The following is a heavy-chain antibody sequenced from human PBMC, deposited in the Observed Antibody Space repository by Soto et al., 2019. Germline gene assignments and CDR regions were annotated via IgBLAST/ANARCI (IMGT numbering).Heavy chain of an antibody. J-gene: IGHJ6*03. CDR1: GFTFSEYG. Sequence: GGSLRLSCEASGFTFSEYGMHWVRQPPGKGLEWVAIISYDGSQKYYSDSVTGRFTVSRDNSKNTMYLQMNSLGAGDTAVYYCAKGGFPAGVTGYYSMDVWGKGITVTVSS. CDR3: AKGGFPAGVTGYYSMDV. V-gene: IGHV3-30*18. CDR2: ISYDGSQK. D-gene: IGHD6-13*01.